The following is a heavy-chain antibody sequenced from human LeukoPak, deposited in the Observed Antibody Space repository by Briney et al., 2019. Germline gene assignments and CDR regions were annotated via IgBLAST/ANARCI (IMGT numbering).Heavy chain of an antibody. D-gene: IGHD5-18*01. CDR3: ARGSRGYSYGYHLGY. V-gene: IGHV4-61*01. CDR2: IYYSGST. Sequence: SETLSLTCTVSGYSISSGHYWGWIRQPPGKGLEWIGYIYYSGSTNYNPSLKSRVTISVDTSKNQFSLKLSSVTAADTAVYYCARGSRGYSYGYHLGYWGQGTLVTVSS. J-gene: IGHJ4*02. CDR1: GYSISSGHY.